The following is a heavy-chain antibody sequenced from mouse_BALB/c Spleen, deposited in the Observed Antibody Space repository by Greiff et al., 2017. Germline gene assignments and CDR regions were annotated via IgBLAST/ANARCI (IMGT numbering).Heavy chain of an antibody. D-gene: IGHD1-2*01. V-gene: IGHV5-6-3*01. Sequence: EVMLVESGGGLVQPGGSLKLSCAASGFTFSSYGMSWVRQTPDKRLELVATINSNGGSTYYPDSVKGRFTISRDNAKNTLYLQMSSLKSEDTAMYYCARNYYGYYAMDYWGQGTSVTVSS. J-gene: IGHJ4*01. CDR1: GFTFSSYG. CDR3: ARNYYGYYAMDY. CDR2: INSNGGST.